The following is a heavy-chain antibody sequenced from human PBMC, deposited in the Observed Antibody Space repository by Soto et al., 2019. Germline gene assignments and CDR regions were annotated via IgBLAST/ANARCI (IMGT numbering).Heavy chain of an antibody. CDR1: GGSLSSGGYY. V-gene: IGHV4-30-4*08. CDR3: ARDPIAASLWFDP. CDR2: IYYNGST. D-gene: IGHD6-6*01. Sequence: PSETLSLTCTVSGGSLSSGGYYWSWIRQHPGKGLEWIGYIYYNGSTYYNPSLKSRVTISVDTSKNQFSLKLSSVTAADTAVYYCARDPIAASLWFDPWGQGTLVTVSS. J-gene: IGHJ5*02.